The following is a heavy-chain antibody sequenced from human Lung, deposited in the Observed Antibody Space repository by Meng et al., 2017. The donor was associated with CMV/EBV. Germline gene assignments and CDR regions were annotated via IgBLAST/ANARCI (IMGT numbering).Heavy chain of an antibody. CDR3: ARGYTGGELAAAFDV. CDR2: ISISRAYM. CDR1: GFTFSGYS. D-gene: IGHD3-16*01. J-gene: IGHJ3*01. V-gene: IGHV3-21*01. Sequence: GEXXKISCAASGFTFSGYSMHWVRQAPGKGLEWVSSISISRAYMLYADSVKGRFTISRDNAKNSLYLQINSLRAEDTAVYYCARGYTGGELAAAFDVWGPGKXV.